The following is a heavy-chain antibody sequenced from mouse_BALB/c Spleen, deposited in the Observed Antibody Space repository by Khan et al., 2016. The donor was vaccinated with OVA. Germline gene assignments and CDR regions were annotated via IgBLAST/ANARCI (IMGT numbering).Heavy chain of an antibody. D-gene: IGHD1-2*01. CDR1: GFTFSDYG. CDR2: ISDLAYTI. V-gene: IGHV5-15*02. J-gene: IGHJ3*01. Sequence: EVELVESGGGLVQPGGSRKLSCAASGFTFSDYGMAWVRQAPGKGPEWVAFISDLAYTIYYADTVTGRFTICRETAKNTLYLEMSSLRSEDTAIYYCARGGGTAPFAYWGLGTLVTVSA. CDR3: ARGGGTAPFAY.